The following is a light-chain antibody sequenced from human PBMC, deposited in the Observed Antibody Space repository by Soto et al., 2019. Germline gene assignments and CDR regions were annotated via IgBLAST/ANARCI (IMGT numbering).Light chain of an antibody. CDR3: QQSNSSRT. V-gene: IGKV1-39*01. Sequence: DIQMTPSPSSLPASVGDRVTITCRASQSISRYLNWDQQTPGXDPXXLIFGASSVHSGVPSRFSGGGSGTFFALTISSLQPEYSATYYCQQSNSSRTFGQGTKVDIK. CDR1: QSISRY. CDR2: GAS. J-gene: IGKJ1*01.